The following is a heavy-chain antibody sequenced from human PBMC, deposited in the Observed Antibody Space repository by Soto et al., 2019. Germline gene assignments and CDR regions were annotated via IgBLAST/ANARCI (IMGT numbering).Heavy chain of an antibody. Sequence: SETLSLTCTVSGGSISNHNYDWGWIRQPPGKGLDWIGSVYYSGTTYYNPSLKSRVTVSVDMSKNQFALELSSVTAADTAVYYCASIYGPYYFDYWGQGTLVTVS. D-gene: IGHD4-17*01. V-gene: IGHV4-39*01. CDR3: ASIYGPYYFDY. CDR2: VYYSGTT. CDR1: GGSISNHNYD. J-gene: IGHJ4*02.